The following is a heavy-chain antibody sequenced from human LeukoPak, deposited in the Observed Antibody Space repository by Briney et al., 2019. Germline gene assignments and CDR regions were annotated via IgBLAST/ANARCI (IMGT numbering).Heavy chain of an antibody. J-gene: IGHJ4*02. CDR3: ARSTAEPEARREFDY. D-gene: IGHD5-18*01. CDR1: GGSISSGSYY. CDR2: IYTSGST. Sequence: PSETLSLTCTVSGGSISSGSYYWSWIRQPAGKGLEWIGRIYTSGSTNYNPSLKSRVTISVDTSKNQFSLKLSSVTAADTAVYYCARSTAEPEARREFDYWGQGTLVTVSS. V-gene: IGHV4-61*02.